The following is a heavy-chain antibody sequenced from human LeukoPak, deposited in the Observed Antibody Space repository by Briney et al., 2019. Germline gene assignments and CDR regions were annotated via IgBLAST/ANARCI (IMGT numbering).Heavy chain of an antibody. V-gene: IGHV3-7*03. CDR2: INPDGGDK. J-gene: IGHJ4*02. CDR1: GFTFSRHW. CDR3: AWLKGTTSVFDY. D-gene: IGHD4-17*01. Sequence: PGGSLRLSCVASGFTFSRHWMTWVRQAPGKGLEWLANINPDGGDKFYVDSVKGRFTMSRDNDWNILYLQMDSLRADDTAVYYCAWLKGTTSVFDYWGQGTLVTVSS.